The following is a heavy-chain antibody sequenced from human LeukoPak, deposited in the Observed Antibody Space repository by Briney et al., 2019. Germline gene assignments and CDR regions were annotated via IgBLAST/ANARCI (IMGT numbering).Heavy chain of an antibody. CDR3: ARVSLVRGAPDYYFDY. D-gene: IGHD3-10*01. J-gene: IGHJ4*02. Sequence: PSETLSLTCTVSGGSISSYYWSWIRQPPGKGLEWIGYIYYSGGTNYNPSLKSRVTMSVDTSKNQFSLKLSSVTAADTAVYYCARVSLVRGAPDYYFDYWGQGTLVTVSS. V-gene: IGHV4-59*12. CDR1: GGSISSYY. CDR2: IYYSGGT.